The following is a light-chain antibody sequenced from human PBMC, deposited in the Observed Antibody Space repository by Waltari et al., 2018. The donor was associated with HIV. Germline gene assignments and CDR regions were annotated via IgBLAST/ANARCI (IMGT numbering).Light chain of an antibody. J-gene: IGKJ1*01. CDR2: GAS. CDR3: QQFAGSVWT. V-gene: IGKV3-20*01. CDR1: QSISDNY. Sequence: EIVLTQSPGTLSLSPGASATLYCRASQSISDNYLVWYQPKPGQAPRLLIYGASNRATGIPDRFSGSGSGTDFTLTISRLDPEDFAVYYCQQFAGSVWTFGQGTRVEIK.